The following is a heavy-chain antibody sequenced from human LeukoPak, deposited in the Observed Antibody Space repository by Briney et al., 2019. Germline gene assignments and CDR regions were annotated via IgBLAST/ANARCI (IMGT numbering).Heavy chain of an antibody. CDR2: FDPEDGET. Sequence: ASVKVSCKVSGYTLTELSMHWVRPAPGKGLEWMGGFDPEDGETIYAQKFQGRVTMTEDTSTDTAYMELSSLRSEDTAVYYCATGRQWLVRYGKYGMDVWGQGTTVTVSS. V-gene: IGHV1-24*01. CDR3: ATGRQWLVRYGKYGMDV. CDR1: GYTLTELS. D-gene: IGHD6-19*01. J-gene: IGHJ6*02.